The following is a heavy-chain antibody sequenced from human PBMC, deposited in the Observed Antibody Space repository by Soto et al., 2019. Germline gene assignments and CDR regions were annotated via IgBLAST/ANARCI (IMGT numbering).Heavy chain of an antibody. J-gene: IGHJ4*02. CDR2: IFWRGEGT. V-gene: IGHV3-11*01. CDR1: GFFFGDYY. CDR3: ARVRGSGGGTHWYGYYFDY. Sequence: QVQLVESGGGLVTPAGSLRLSCAASGFFFGDYYMSWFRQAPGKGLEWVSNIFWRGEGTQYADSVQGRFTISRDNAKNSLYLDMTSLRAEDTAVYYCARVRGSGGGTHWYGYYFDYWGQGTQVIVSS. D-gene: IGHD2-15*01.